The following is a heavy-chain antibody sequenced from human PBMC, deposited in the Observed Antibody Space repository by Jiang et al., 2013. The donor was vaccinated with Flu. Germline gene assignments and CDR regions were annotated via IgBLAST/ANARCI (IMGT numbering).Heavy chain of an antibody. Sequence: LLKPSETLSLTCTVSGGSISSYYWSWIRQPPGKGLEWIGYIYYSGSTNYNPSLKSRVTISVDTSKNQFSLKLSSVTAADTAVYYCARRGSPYGMDVWGQGTTVTVSS. D-gene: IGHD3-16*01. CDR2: IYYSGST. J-gene: IGHJ6*02. CDR1: GGSISSYY. V-gene: IGHV4-59*08. CDR3: ARRGSPYGMDV.